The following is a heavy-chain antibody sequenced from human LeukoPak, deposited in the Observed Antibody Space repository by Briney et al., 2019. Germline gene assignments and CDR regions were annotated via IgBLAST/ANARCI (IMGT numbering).Heavy chain of an antibody. Sequence: SETLSLTCTVSGGSISSYYWSWIRQPPGKGLEWIGEINHSGSTNYNPSLKSRVTISVDTSKNQFSLKLSSVTAADTAVYYCASYPLYYYGSGSYYTYWGQGTLVTVSS. CDR1: GGSISSYY. CDR3: ASYPLYYYGSGSYYTY. CDR2: INHSGST. J-gene: IGHJ4*02. V-gene: IGHV4-34*01. D-gene: IGHD3-10*01.